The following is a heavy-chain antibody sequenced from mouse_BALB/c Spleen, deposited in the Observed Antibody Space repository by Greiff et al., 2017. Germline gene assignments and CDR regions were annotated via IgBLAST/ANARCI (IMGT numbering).Heavy chain of an antibody. J-gene: IGHJ1*01. V-gene: IGHV1-14*01. D-gene: IGHD1-1*02. CDR1: GYTFTSYV. Sequence: VQLKESGPELVKPGASVKMSCKASGYTFTSYVMHWVKQKPGQGLEWIGYINPYNDGTKYNEKFKGKATLTSDKSSSTAYMELSSLTSEDSAVYYCARKDYAGWYFDVWGAGTTVTVSS. CDR2: INPYNDGT. CDR3: ARKDYAGWYFDV.